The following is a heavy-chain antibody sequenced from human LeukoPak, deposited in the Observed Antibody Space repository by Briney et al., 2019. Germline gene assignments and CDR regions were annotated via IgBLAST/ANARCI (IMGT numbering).Heavy chain of an antibody. V-gene: IGHV3-73*01. CDR1: GLTFSGSA. J-gene: IGHJ4*02. CDR2: IRSKTNNYAT. CDR3: TTGKGG. Sequence: GGSLRLSCAASGLTFSGSAMHWVRQASGRGLEWVGRIRSKTNNYATAYAVSVKGRFTISRDDSKNTAYLQMNSLKTEDTAVYYCTTGKGGWGQGTLVTVSS. D-gene: IGHD1-14*01.